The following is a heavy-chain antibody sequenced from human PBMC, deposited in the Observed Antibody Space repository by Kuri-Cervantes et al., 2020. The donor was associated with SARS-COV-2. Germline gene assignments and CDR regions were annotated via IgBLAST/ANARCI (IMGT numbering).Heavy chain of an antibody. V-gene: IGHV4-4*02. Sequence: SETLSLTCAVSGGSISSSNWWSWVRQPPGKGLEWIGEIYHSGSTNYTPSLKSRVTISVDTSKNQFSLKLTSVTATDTAVYYCGRQASDWHIDYWGQGTLVTVSS. J-gene: IGHJ4*02. CDR1: GGSISSSNW. D-gene: IGHD3-9*01. CDR3: GRQASDWHIDY. CDR2: IYHSGST.